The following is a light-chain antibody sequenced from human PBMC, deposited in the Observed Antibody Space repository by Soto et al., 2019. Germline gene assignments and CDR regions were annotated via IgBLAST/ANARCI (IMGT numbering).Light chain of an antibody. J-gene: IGKJ1*01. CDR3: QHPNSYSMT. CDR2: GAS. CDR1: QSIRHY. Sequence: DIQITQSPPTLSASVGDRVTITCRASQSIRHYLAWYQQMPGKAPKLLIYGASTLQSRVPSRFRGSGSGTLFTLTIMILKPDDFGSYVCQHPNSYSMTFGHGNKVEIK. V-gene: IGKV1-5*01.